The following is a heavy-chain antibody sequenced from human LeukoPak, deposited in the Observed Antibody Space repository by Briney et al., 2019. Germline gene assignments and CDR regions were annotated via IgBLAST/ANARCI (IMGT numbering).Heavy chain of an antibody. CDR2: ISAYNGNT. CDR3: ARDTYYDFWSGRDYYYHGMDV. Sequence: ASVKVSCKASGYTFTSYGISWVRQAPGQGLEWMGWISAYNGNTNYAQKLQGRVTMTTDTSTSTAYMELRSLRSDDTAVYYCARDTYYDFWSGRDYYYHGMDVWGQGTTVTVSS. J-gene: IGHJ6*02. CDR1: GYTFTSYG. D-gene: IGHD3-3*01. V-gene: IGHV1-18*01.